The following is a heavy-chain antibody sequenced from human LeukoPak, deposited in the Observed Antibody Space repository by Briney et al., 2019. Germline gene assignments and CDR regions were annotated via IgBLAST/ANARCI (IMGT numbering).Heavy chain of an antibody. CDR3: AREARITMVRGALDYYYYYYMDV. V-gene: IGHV3-53*01. CDR1: GFTFSSYW. J-gene: IGHJ6*03. Sequence: GGSLRLSCAASGFTFSSYWMSWVRQAPGKGLEWVSVIYSGGSTYYADSVKGRFTISRDNSKNTLYLQMNSLRAEDTAVYYCAREARITMVRGALDYYYYYYMDVWGKGTTVTISS. CDR2: IYSGGST. D-gene: IGHD3-10*01.